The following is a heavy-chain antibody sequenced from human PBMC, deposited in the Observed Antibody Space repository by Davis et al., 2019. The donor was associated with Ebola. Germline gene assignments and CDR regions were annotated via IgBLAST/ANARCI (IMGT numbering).Heavy chain of an antibody. D-gene: IGHD2-2*02. CDR2: ISSSSSYI. CDR3: ARGYCSSTSCYNFPFDY. CDR1: GFTFSNAW. J-gene: IGHJ4*02. V-gene: IGHV3-21*01. Sequence: PGGSLRLSCAASGFTFSNAWMNWVRQAPGKGLEWVSSISSSSSYIYYADSVKGRFTISRDNAKNSLYLQMNSLRAEDTAVYYCARGYCSSTSCYNFPFDYWGQGTLVTVSS.